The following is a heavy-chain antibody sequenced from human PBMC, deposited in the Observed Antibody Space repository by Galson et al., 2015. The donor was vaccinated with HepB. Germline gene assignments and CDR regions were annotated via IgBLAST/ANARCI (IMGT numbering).Heavy chain of an antibody. J-gene: IGHJ5*02. V-gene: IGHV3-30-3*01. Sequence: SLRLSCAASGFTFSSYAMHWVRQAPGKGLEWVAVISCDGSNKYYADSVKGRFTISRDNSKNTLYLQMNSLRAEDTAVYYCARAGGNLAAAAIPNWFDPWGQGTLVTVSP. CDR2: ISCDGSNK. CDR1: GFTFSSYA. CDR3: ARAGGNLAAAAIPNWFDP. D-gene: IGHD6-13*01.